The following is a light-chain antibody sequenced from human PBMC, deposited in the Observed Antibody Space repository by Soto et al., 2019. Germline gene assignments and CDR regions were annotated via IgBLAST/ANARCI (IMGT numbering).Light chain of an antibody. V-gene: IGLV2-14*01. CDR2: DVT. CDR1: SSDVGGYNF. CDR3: SSYTIISTYV. J-gene: IGLJ1*01. Sequence: QSLLTQPASVSESPGQSITISCTGNSSDVGGYNFVSWYQQHPDKAPKLMIYDVTNRPSGVSNRFSGSKSGNTASLTISGLQAEDEADYYCSSYTIISTYVFGTGTRSPS.